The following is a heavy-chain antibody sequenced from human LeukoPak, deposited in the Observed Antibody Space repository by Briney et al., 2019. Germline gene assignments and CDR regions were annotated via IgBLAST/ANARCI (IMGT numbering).Heavy chain of an antibody. CDR3: GTLLSNGPFDY. J-gene: IGHJ4*02. CDR2: IYPNTGAT. Sequence: ASLKVSCKASGYTFTGYYMHWVRQAPGLGLEWMGWIYPNTGATKYAQKFQGRVTMTRDTSISTAYMELSGLRSDDTAVYYCGTLLSNGPFDYWGQGSLVTVSS. CDR1: GYTFTGYY. V-gene: IGHV1-2*02.